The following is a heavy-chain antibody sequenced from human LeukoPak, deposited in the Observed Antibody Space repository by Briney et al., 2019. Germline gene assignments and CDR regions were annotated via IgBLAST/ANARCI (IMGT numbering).Heavy chain of an antibody. V-gene: IGHV3-23*01. Sequence: SGGSLRLSCLVSGFSFSDYAMSWVRRAPGKGLEWVSAITGSGQTKYYTDSVKGRFTISRDNSKNTLYLQMNSLRAEDTAVYYCARDPPAAGSFDYWGQGTLVTVSS. CDR3: ARDPPAAGSFDY. D-gene: IGHD6-19*01. CDR2: ITGSGQTK. CDR1: GFSFSDYA. J-gene: IGHJ4*02.